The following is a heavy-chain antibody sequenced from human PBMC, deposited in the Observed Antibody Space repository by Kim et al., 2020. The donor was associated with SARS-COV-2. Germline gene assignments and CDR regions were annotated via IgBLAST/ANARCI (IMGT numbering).Heavy chain of an antibody. CDR1: GFTFSSYA. J-gene: IGHJ4*02. CDR2: IGGAGDTT. V-gene: IGHV3-23*01. D-gene: IGHD2-2*01. CDR3: VKDPTVIVPADTY. Sequence: GGSLRLSCAASGFTFSSYAMSWVRQAPGKGLEWVSVIGGAGDTTFYADSVKGRFTISRDNSKNTLYLQMNSLRAEDTAIYYCVKDPTVIVPADTYWGQGTLVTVSS.